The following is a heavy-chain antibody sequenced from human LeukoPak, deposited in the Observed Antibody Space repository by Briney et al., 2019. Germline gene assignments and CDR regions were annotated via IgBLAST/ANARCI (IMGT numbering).Heavy chain of an antibody. D-gene: IGHD6-19*01. V-gene: IGHV3-43*02. CDR1: GFTFTSHW. CDR3: AKGLYSSGWYAGY. J-gene: IGHJ4*02. CDR2: ISGDGGRT. Sequence: GGSLRLSCAASGFTFTSHWMSWVRQAPGKGLEWVSLISGDGGRTYYADSVRGRFTISRDSSKNSLYLQMNSLRTEDTALYYCAKGLYSSGWYAGYWGQGTQVTISS.